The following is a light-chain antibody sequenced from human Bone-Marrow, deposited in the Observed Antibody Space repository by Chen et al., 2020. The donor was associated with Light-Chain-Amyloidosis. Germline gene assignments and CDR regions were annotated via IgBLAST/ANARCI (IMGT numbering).Light chain of an antibody. CDR1: QSISSW. CDR2: KAS. Sequence: IQMTQSPSPLSPPVGDRVTITCRASQSISSWLAWYQQKPGKAPKLLIYKASSLESGVPSRFSGSGSGTEFTLTISSLQPDDFATYYCQQYNSYSPAFGQGTKVEIK. V-gene: IGKV1-5*03. CDR3: QQYNSYSPA. J-gene: IGKJ1*01.